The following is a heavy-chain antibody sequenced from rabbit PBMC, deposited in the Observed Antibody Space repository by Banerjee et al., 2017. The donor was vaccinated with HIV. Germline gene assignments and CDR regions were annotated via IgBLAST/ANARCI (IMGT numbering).Heavy chain of an antibody. V-gene: IGHV1S7*01. Sequence: QLKESGGGLVQPGESLKLSCKASGFDFSSYYMSWVRQAPGKGLEWIGYIDPIFGSTYYATWVDGRFTISSHNAQNTLYLQLNSLTAADTATYFCARGYDDYDARLDLWGPGTLVTVS. CDR3: ARGYDDYDARLDL. J-gene: IGHJ3*01. CDR2: IDPIFGST. CDR1: GFDFSSYY. D-gene: IGHD2-1*01.